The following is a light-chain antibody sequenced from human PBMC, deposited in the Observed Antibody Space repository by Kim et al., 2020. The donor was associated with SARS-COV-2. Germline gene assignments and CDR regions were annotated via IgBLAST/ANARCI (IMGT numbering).Light chain of an antibody. CDR1: QSNSSR. J-gene: IGKJ2*01. CDR2: KAA. V-gene: IGKV1-5*03. Sequence: GDRGTIPCRARQSNSSRVAWYQPKPGKAPKLLIYKAASLESGVPSRFSGSGSGKEFTLTISRLEPDDFATYYCQQYNSYSPYTFGQGTKLEI. CDR3: QQYNSYSPYT.